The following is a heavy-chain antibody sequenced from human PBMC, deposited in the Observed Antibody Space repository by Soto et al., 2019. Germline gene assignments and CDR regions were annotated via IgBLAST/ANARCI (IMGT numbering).Heavy chain of an antibody. Sequence: SETLSLTCTVSGGSISSISSYWGWIRQPPGKGLEWIGNVYYSGSTYSNPSLKSRVTISVDKSKNQFSLNLSSVTAADTAVYYCARDQNGSGNYYTRYFDYWGQGTLVTVPQ. D-gene: IGHD3-10*01. V-gene: IGHV4-39*07. CDR2: VYYSGST. CDR1: GGSISSISSY. CDR3: ARDQNGSGNYYTRYFDY. J-gene: IGHJ4*02.